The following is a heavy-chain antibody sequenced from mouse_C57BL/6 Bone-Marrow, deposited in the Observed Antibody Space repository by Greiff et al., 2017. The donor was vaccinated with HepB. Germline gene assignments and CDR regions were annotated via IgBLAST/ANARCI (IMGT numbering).Heavy chain of an antibody. Sequence: EVKVEESGGGLVQPGGSLSLSCAASGFTFTDYYMSWVRQPPGKALEWLGFIRNKANGYTTEYSASVKGRFTISRDNSQSILYLQMNALRAEDSATYYCASGRVSYFDYWGQGTTLTVSS. D-gene: IGHD1-1*01. CDR3: ASGRVSYFDY. CDR1: GFTFTDYY. CDR2: IRNKANGYTT. V-gene: IGHV7-3*01. J-gene: IGHJ2*01.